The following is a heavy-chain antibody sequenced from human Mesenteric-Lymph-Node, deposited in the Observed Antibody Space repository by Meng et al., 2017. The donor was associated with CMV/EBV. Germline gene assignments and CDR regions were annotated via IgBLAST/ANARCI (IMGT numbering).Heavy chain of an antibody. V-gene: IGHV3-30*02. CDR3: AKDDGGLLPDY. Sequence: GESLKISCAASGFTFSSYGMHWVRQAPGKGLEWVAFIRYDGSYKYYADSVKGRFTISRDNSKNTLYLQMNSLRAEDTAVYYCAKDDGGLLPDYWGQGTLVTVS. CDR2: IRYDGSYK. CDR1: GFTFSSYG. D-gene: IGHD2-15*01. J-gene: IGHJ4*02.